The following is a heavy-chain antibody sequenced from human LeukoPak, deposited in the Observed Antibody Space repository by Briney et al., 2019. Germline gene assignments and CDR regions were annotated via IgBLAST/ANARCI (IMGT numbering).Heavy chain of an antibody. V-gene: IGHV3-64*01. D-gene: IGHD2-2*01. CDR3: AREVPAGSIDY. CDR2: ISNSGGST. CDR1: GFVFSSHP. Sequence: GGSLRLSCAVSGFVFSSHPMHWVRQAPGKGLECVSAISNSGGSTYYANSVKGRFTISRDNSKNTLYLQMDSLRAEDTALYYCAREVPAGSIDYWGQGILVTVSS. J-gene: IGHJ4*02.